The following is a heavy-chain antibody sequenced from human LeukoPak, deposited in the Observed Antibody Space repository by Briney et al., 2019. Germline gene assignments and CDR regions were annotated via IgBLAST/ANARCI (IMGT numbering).Heavy chain of an antibody. CDR3: ARGGDIDY. D-gene: IGHD3-16*01. CDR1: EFTFGDYA. CDR2: ISYDGSNK. V-gene: IGHV3-30*04. J-gene: IGHJ4*02. Sequence: GGSLRLSCTASEFTFGDYAMSWFRQAPGKGLEWVAVISYDGSNKYYADSVKGRFTISRDNSKNTLYLQMNSLRAEDTAVYYCARGGDIDYWGQGTLVTVSS.